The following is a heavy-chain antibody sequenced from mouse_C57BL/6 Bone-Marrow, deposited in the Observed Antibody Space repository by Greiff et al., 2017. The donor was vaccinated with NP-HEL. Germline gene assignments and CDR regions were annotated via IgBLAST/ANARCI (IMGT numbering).Heavy chain of an antibody. J-gene: IGHJ4*01. CDR1: GFSLTSYG. CDR2: IWSGGST. V-gene: IGHV2-2*01. CDR3: ASVQLRLRMDC. D-gene: IGHD3-2*02. Sequence: VHLVESGPGLVQPSQSLSITCTVSGFSLTSYGVHWVRQSPGKGLEWLGVIWSGGSTDYNAAFISRLSISKDNSKSQVFFKMNSLQADDTSIYYCASVQLRLRMDCWGQGTSVTVSS.